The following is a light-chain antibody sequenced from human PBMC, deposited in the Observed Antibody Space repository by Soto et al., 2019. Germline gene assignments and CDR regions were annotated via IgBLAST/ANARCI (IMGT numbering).Light chain of an antibody. CDR3: QQYNSYSP. CDR1: QSISSW. J-gene: IGKJ1*01. Sequence: DIQMTQSPSTLSASVGDRVTITCRASQSISSWLAWYQQKPGKAPKLLIYKASSLESGVPSRFSGSGSGTEFTLTIRSLQPDDFATYYCQQYNSYSPFGQGTKVEIK. CDR2: KAS. V-gene: IGKV1-5*03.